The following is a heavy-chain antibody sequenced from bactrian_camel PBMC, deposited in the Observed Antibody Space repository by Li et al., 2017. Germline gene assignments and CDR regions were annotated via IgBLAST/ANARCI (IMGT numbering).Heavy chain of an antibody. V-gene: IGHV3S55*01. Sequence: VQLVESGGGSVQTGGSLRLSCAISGFTTSGGCMGWFRQAPGKEREAVAIIRIGSLYADSVKGRFTISKDNAKNTLYLQMNNLKPDDTGMYYCAASEEESGGNCYTFFWLIASESNSWGQGTQVTVS. D-gene: IGHD2*01. J-gene: IGHJ4*01. CDR3: AASEEESGGNCYTFFWLIASESNS. CDR2: IRIGS. CDR1: GFTTSGGC.